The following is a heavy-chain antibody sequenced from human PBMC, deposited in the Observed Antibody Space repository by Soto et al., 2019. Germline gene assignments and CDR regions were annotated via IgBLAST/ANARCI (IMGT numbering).Heavy chain of an antibody. Sequence: QVQLRESGPGLVKPSGTLSLTCAVSGGSINSNNWWSWVRQPPGKGLEWIGEIFQTGTTNYNPSLKSRVTMSVDKSKNQFSMNLTSVTAADTAVYYCTRLVRWYFDVWGRGTLVTVSS. CDR1: GGSINSNNW. V-gene: IGHV4-4*02. CDR3: TRLVRWYFDV. CDR2: IFQTGTT. D-gene: IGHD6-6*01. J-gene: IGHJ2*01.